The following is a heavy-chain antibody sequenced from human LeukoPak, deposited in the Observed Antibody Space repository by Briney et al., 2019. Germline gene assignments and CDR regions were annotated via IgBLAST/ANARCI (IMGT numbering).Heavy chain of an antibody. CDR3: ARASYGYYDSSGYSNWFDP. Sequence: SETLSLTCTVSGGSISSYYWSWIRQPPGKGLEWIGYIYYSGSTNYNPSLKSRVTISVDTSKNQFSLKLSSVTAADTAVYYCARASYGYYDSSGYSNWFDPWGQGTLVTVSS. J-gene: IGHJ5*02. D-gene: IGHD3-22*01. CDR2: IYYSGST. CDR1: GGSISSYY. V-gene: IGHV4-59*12.